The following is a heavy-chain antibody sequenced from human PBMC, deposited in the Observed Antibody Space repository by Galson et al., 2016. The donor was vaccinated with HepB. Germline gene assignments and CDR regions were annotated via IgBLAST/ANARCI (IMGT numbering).Heavy chain of an antibody. J-gene: IGHJ4*02. V-gene: IGHV4-59*01. CDR2: IYYSGST. Sequence: SETLSLTCTVSGGSINNYYWSWIRQPPGKGLEWIGYIYYSGSTNYNPSLKRRVTMSVDTSKNQFSLELSSVTAADTAVHYCARFPSYCGGVSCSYDDDDYWGQGTLVTVSS. CDR1: GGSINNYY. D-gene: IGHD2-15*01. CDR3: ARFPSYCGGVSCSYDDDDY.